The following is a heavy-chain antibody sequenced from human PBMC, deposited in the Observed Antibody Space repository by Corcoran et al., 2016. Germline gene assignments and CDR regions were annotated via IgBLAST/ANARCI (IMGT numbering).Heavy chain of an antibody. Sequence: QVQLVQSGAEVKKPGSSVKVSCKASGGTFSSYAISWVRQAPGQGLEWMGGIIPIFGTANYAQKFQGRVTITADESTSTAYMELSSLRAEDTAVYYWAREIKYYDILTGPQAAAFDIWGQGTMVTVSS. CDR3: AREIKYYDILTGPQAAAFDI. J-gene: IGHJ3*02. D-gene: IGHD3-9*01. V-gene: IGHV1-69*01. CDR2: IIPIFGTA. CDR1: GGTFSSYA.